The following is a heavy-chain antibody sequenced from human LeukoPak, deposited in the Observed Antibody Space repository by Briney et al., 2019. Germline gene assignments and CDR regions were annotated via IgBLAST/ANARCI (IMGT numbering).Heavy chain of an antibody. CDR3: ARGRRLWFGELLCFDY. J-gene: IGHJ4*02. Sequence: SETLSLTCTVSGGSISGYYWSWIRQPPGKGLEWIGEINHSGSTNYNPSLKSRVTISVDTSKNQFSLKLSSVTAADTAVYYCARGRRLWFGELLCFDYWGQGTLVTVSS. V-gene: IGHV4-34*01. CDR1: GGSISGYY. CDR2: INHSGST. D-gene: IGHD3-10*01.